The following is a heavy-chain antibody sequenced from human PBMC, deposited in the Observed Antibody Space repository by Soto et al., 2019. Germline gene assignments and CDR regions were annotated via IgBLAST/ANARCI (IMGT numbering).Heavy chain of an antibody. CDR2: IIPIFGTA. V-gene: IGHV1-69*13. D-gene: IGHD5-12*01. CDR3: ARSQGDSGYDREYYGMDV. CDR1: GGTFSSYA. Sequence: ASVKVSCKASGGTFSSYAISWVRQAPGQGLEWMGGIIPIFGTANYAQKFQGRVTITADESTSTAYMELSSLRSEDTAVYYCARSQGDSGYDREYYGMDVWGQGTTVTVSS. J-gene: IGHJ6*02.